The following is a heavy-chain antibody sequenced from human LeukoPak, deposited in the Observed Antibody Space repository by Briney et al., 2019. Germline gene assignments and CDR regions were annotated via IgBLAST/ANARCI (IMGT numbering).Heavy chain of an antibody. J-gene: IGHJ4*02. Sequence: GGSLRLSCAASGFTVSSNYMSWVRQAPGKGLEWGSVIYSGGSTYYADAVKGRFTISRDNSKNTLYLQMNSLRAEDTAVYYCARGPYYYDSSGLHYWGQGTLVTVSS. CDR2: IYSGGST. CDR1: GFTVSSNY. V-gene: IGHV3-53*01. D-gene: IGHD3-22*01. CDR3: ARGPYYYDSSGLHY.